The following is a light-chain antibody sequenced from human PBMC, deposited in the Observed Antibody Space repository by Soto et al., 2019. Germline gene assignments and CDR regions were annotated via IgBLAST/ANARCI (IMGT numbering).Light chain of an antibody. Sequence: EIVLTQSPGTLSLSPGDRATLSCRASQSVSSNFLAWYQQKPGQAPRLLIYGASIRATGIPDRFSGSGSGKDFTPTIRRLELKDLAIYFFTQNGSSPRTLGQGTKGE. CDR3: TQNGSSPRT. V-gene: IGKV3-20*01. J-gene: IGKJ1*01. CDR1: QSVSSNF. CDR2: GAS.